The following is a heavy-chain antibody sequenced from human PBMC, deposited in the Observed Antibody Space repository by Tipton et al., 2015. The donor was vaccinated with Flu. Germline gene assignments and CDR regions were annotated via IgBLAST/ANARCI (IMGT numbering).Heavy chain of an antibody. J-gene: IGHJ5*02. CDR2: IYYSGST. CDR3: ARRDYSNYVSDPKNWFDR. CDR1: GDSISTYY. Sequence: LRLSCSVSGDSISTYYWSWIRQPPGKRLEWIGYIYYSGSTNYNPSLKSRVTMSVDTSKNQFSLKVFSVTAADTAVYYCARRDYSNYVSDPKNWFDRWGQGILVTVSS. V-gene: IGHV4-59*08. D-gene: IGHD4-11*01.